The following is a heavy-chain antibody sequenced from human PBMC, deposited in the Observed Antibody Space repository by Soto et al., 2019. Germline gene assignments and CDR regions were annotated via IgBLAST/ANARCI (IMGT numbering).Heavy chain of an antibody. V-gene: IGHV3-7*01. J-gene: IGHJ6*02. D-gene: IGHD5-18*01. CDR3: ARDPYSYGLYYYGMDV. Sequence: GGSLRLSCAASGFTFSSYWMSWVGQAPGKGLEWVANIKQDGSEKYYVDSVKGRFTISRDNAKNSLYLQMNSLRAEDTAVYYCARDPYSYGLYYYGMDVWGQGTTVTVSS. CDR2: IKQDGSEK. CDR1: GFTFSSYW.